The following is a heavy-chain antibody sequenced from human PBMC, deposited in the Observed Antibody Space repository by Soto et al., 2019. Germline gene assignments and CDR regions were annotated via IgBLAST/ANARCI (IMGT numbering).Heavy chain of an antibody. CDR1: GGSISSYY. V-gene: IGHV4-59*01. J-gene: IGHJ5*02. D-gene: IGHD2-21*02. CDR2: IYYSGST. Sequence: PSETLSLTCTVSGGSISSYYWSWIRQPPGKGLEWIGYIYYSGSTNYNPSLKSRVTISVDTSKNQFSLKLSSVTAADTAVYYCARGEETAIANWFGPWGQGTLVTVSS. CDR3: ARGEETAIANWFGP.